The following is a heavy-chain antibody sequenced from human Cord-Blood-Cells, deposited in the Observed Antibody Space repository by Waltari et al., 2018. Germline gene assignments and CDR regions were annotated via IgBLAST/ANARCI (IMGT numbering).Heavy chain of an antibody. CDR1: GGSISSSSYY. J-gene: IGHJ6*03. CDR2: IYYSGST. CDR3: ASLVGQQLFSRYYYYYYMDV. Sequence: QLQLQESGPGLVKPSETLSLTCTVSGGSISSSSYYWGWIRQPPGKGLEWIGSIYYSGSTHYNPSPKSRVTISVDTSKNQFALKLSSVTAADTAVYYCASLVGQQLFSRYYYYYYMDVWGKGTTVTVSS. V-gene: IGHV4-39*01. D-gene: IGHD6-13*01.